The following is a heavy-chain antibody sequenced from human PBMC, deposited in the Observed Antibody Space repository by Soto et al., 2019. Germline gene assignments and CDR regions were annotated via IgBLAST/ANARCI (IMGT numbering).Heavy chain of an antibody. CDR3: ASLWGRQLWLPPP. J-gene: IGHJ5*02. CDR1: GFTFSNYE. V-gene: IGHV3-48*03. D-gene: IGHD5-18*01. CDR2: VSPDGSAV. Sequence: EVQLVESGGGLAQPGGSLRLSCSGSGFTFSNYEMSWVRQAPGKGLEWVSSVSPDGSAVFYADSVKGRFTISRDNVKSSLYLRMNSLRAEDTAVYYCASLWGRQLWLPPPWGQGTLVTVSS.